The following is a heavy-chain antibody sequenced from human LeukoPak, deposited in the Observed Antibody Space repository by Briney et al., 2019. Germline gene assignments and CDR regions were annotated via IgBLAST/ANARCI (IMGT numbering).Heavy chain of an antibody. V-gene: IGHV3-48*03. CDR1: GFTFSSYE. CDR3: ARDLRGLEGYSFYHPDY. Sequence: SGGSLRLSCAASGFTFSSYEMNWVRQAPGKGLEWVSYISSSGSTIYYADSVKGRFTISRDNAKNSLYLQMNSLRAEYTALYYFARDLRGLEGYSFYHPDYWGQGTLVTVSS. CDR2: ISSSGSTI. D-gene: IGHD5-18*01. J-gene: IGHJ4*02.